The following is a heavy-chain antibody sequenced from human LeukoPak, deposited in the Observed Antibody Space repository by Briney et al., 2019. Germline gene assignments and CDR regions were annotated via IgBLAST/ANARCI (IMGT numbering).Heavy chain of an antibody. CDR3: ARVQGYAGTEVDY. Sequence: ASVKVSCKASAYTFTSYDINWVRQAPGQGLEWMGWMNPNSGNTGYAQKFQGRVTMTRNTSISTAYMELSSLRSEDTAVYYCARVQGYAGTEVDYWGQGTLVTVSS. J-gene: IGHJ4*02. D-gene: IGHD5-12*01. CDR1: AYTFTSYD. CDR2: MNPNSGNT. V-gene: IGHV1-8*01.